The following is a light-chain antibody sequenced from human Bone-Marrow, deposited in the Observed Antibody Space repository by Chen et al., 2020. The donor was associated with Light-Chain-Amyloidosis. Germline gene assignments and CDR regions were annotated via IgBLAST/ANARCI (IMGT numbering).Light chain of an antibody. CDR3: QVWDRSSDRPV. CDR2: DDS. J-gene: IGLJ3*02. CDR1: NIGSTS. Sequence: SYVLTQPSSASVAPGQTATIACGGNNIGSTSVHWYQQTPGQAPLLVVYDDSDRPSGIPELLSGSNSGNTATLTISRVEAGDEADYYCQVWDRSSDRPVFGGGTKLTVL. V-gene: IGLV3-21*02.